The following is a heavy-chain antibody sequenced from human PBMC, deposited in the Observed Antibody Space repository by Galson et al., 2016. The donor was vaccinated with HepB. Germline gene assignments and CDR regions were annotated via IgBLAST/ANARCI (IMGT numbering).Heavy chain of an antibody. D-gene: IGHD6-13*01. V-gene: IGHV1-46*01. J-gene: IGHJ4*02. CDR1: GYSFTNYY. CDR2: IDPRDGIT. CDR3: ARDRAISLAAAGSFDY. Sequence: SVKVSCEASGYSFTNYYIHWVRQAPGQGLEWMGRIDPRDGITSYTQKLQGRVTVTRDTSTNTVYTALSSLRSEDTAVYYCARDRAISLAAAGSFDYWGQGSLVTVSA.